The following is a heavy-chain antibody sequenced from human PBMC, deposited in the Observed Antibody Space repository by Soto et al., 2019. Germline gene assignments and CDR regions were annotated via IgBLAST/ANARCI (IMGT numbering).Heavy chain of an antibody. J-gene: IGHJ6*02. CDR2: MYNTGST. CDR3: ARDLWGYCGTDCYPLDV. CDR1: GGSISSGGDY. Sequence: PSETLSLTCTVSGGSISSGGDYWSWIRQHPGKGLEWIGYMYNTGSTVYNPSFKSRVTISVDTSKNQFSLKLNSVTAADTAVYYCARDLWGYCGTDCYPLDVWGQGTTVTVSS. V-gene: IGHV4-61*08. D-gene: IGHD2-21*02.